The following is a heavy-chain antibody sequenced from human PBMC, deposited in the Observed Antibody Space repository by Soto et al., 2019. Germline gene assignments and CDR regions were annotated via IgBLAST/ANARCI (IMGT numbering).Heavy chain of an antibody. Sequence: PSQTLSLTCAVYGGSFSGYYWSWIRQPPGKGLEWIGEINHSGSTNYNPSLKSRVTISVDTSKNQFSLKLSSVTAADTAVYYCASYPEPYSSSWYFLGLFDYWGQGTLVTVS. J-gene: IGHJ4*02. CDR2: INHSGST. CDR1: GGSFSGYY. D-gene: IGHD6-13*01. CDR3: ASYPEPYSSSWYFLGLFDY. V-gene: IGHV4-34*01.